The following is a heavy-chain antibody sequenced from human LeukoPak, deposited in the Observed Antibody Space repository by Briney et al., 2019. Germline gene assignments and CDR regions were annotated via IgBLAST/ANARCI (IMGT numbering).Heavy chain of an antibody. Sequence: PGTSLKLSCTASGFTFSSYAMSWVRQAPGQGLEWISAISGSGGSTYYADSVKGRFTISRDNSKNTLYLQMNSLRAEDTAVYYCAKVSSPNAYYYDSSGFLYYWGQGTLVTVSS. D-gene: IGHD3-22*01. CDR2: ISGSGGST. CDR3: AKVSSPNAYYYDSSGFLYY. J-gene: IGHJ4*02. V-gene: IGHV3-23*01. CDR1: GFTFSSYA.